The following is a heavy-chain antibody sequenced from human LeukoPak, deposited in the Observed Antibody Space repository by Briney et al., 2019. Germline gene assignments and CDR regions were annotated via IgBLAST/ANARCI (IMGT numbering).Heavy chain of an antibody. CDR3: ARRKHKNSVVTAIYRFDP. CDR2: IYPGDSDT. CDR1: GYSFTSYW. J-gene: IGHJ5*02. V-gene: IGHV5-51*01. Sequence: GESLKISCKGSGYSFTSYWIGWVRQMPGKGLEWMGIIYPGDSDTRYSPSFQGQVTISADKSISTAYLQWSSLKASDTAMYYCARRKHKNSVVTAIYRFDPWGQGTLVTVSS. D-gene: IGHD2-21*02.